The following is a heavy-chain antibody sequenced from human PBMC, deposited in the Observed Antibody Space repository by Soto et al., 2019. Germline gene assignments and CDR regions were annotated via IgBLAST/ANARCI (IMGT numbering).Heavy chain of an antibody. CDR1: GFTFGTYW. J-gene: IGHJ4*02. V-gene: IGHV3-7*01. CDR2: IKQDASEK. Sequence: EVQLVESGGGLVQPGGSLRLSCAASGFTFGTYWMSWVRQAPGKGLEWVANIKQDASEKHYVDSVEGRFTISRDNAKNSLFLHMNSLKTEDTAVYYCAREPDVVPFDYWGQGALVTVSS. CDR3: AREPDVVPFDY. D-gene: IGHD2-2*01.